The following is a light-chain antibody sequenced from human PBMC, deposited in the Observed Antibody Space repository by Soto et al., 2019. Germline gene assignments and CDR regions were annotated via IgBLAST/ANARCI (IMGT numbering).Light chain of an antibody. J-gene: IGKJ3*01. CDR1: QAVNTI. V-gene: IGKV3-11*01. Sequence: EIVLTQSPATLSSFPGDRVTLSCRASQAVNTILAWYQHRPGQAPRLLIYLASNRAAGVPARFSVSGSGTDFTITISDVEPEDFAVYYCHPRQSCPRTFVPGTTVDI. CDR3: HPRQSCPRT. CDR2: LAS.